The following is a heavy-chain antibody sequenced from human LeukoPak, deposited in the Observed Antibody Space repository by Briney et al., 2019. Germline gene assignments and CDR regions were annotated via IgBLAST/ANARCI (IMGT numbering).Heavy chain of an antibody. Sequence: GGSLRLSCAPSGFTFSSYWMSWVRQAPGKGLEWVANIKQDGSEKYYVDSVKGRFTISRDNDKNSLYLQMNSLRAEDTAVYYCARETARRYSSSRQALTLGYYGMDVWGEGTTVTVSS. D-gene: IGHD6-6*01. CDR2: IKQDGSEK. V-gene: IGHV3-7*05. CDR1: GFTFSSYW. CDR3: ARETARRYSSSRQALTLGYYGMDV. J-gene: IGHJ6*04.